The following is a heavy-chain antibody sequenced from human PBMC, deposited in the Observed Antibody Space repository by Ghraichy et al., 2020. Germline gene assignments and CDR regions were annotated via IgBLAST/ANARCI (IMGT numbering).Heavy chain of an antibody. CDR1: GFTFSYYS. V-gene: IGHV3-21*01. CDR2: ISSSSGSV. D-gene: IGHD2-15*01. J-gene: IGHJ4*02. Sequence: LSLTCAASGFTFSYYSMNWVRQAPGKGLEWIASISSSSGSVYYADSVKGRFTISRDNAKNSVYLQMNSLRAEDTAVYYCARGGIVVIINALDDWGQGTLVTVSS. CDR3: ARGGIVVIINALDD.